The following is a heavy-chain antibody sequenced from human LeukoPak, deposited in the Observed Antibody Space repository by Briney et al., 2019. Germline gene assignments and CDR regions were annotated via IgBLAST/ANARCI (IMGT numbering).Heavy chain of an antibody. CDR1: GFTFSSYA. D-gene: IGHD3-10*01. CDR3: ARGGVDHYGSGTYYLMYYFDH. J-gene: IGHJ4*02. V-gene: IGHV3-23*01. CDR2: ISGSGGST. Sequence: GGSLRLSCAASGFTFSSYAMSWVRQAPGKGLEWVSGISGSGGSTYYADSVKGRFTVSRDDPHNTLYLQMNSVRAEDTAVYFCARGGVDHYGSGTYYLMYYFDHWGQGALVTVSS.